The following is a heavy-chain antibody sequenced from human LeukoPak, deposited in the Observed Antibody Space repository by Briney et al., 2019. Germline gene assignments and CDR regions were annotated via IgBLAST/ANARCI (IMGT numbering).Heavy chain of an antibody. CDR2: IKSKTDGGTT. Sequence: GGSLRLSCEASGFTFSRYSMNWVRQAPGKGLEWVGRIKSKTDGGTTDYAAPVKGRFTISRDDSKNTLYLQMNSLKTEDTAVYYCATAGLRFLEWSWGQGTLVTVSS. V-gene: IGHV3-15*01. J-gene: IGHJ5*02. CDR1: GFTFSRYS. CDR3: ATAGLRFLEWS. D-gene: IGHD3-3*01.